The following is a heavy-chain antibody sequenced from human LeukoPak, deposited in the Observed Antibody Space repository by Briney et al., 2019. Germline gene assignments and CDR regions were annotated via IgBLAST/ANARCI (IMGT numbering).Heavy chain of an antibody. J-gene: IGHJ5*02. CDR3: ASAFSSGPYYYGSGSPWFDP. V-gene: IGHV1-2*02. CDR1: GYTVTGYY. D-gene: IGHD3-10*01. Sequence: ASVKVSCKASGYTVTGYYMHWVRQAPGQGLEWMGWINPNSGGTNYAQKFQGRVTMTRDTSISTAYMELSRLRSDDTAVYYCASAFSSGPYYYGSGSPWFDPWGQGTLVTVSS. CDR2: INPNSGGT.